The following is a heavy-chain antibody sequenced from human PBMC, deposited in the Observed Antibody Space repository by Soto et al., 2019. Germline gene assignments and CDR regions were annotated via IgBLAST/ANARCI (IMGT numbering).Heavy chain of an antibody. CDR2: IYYSGST. D-gene: IGHD2-2*01. CDR3: ARQWDIVVVQDDIQWFDP. CDR1: GGSISSSSYY. V-gene: IGHV4-39*01. Sequence: SETLSLTCTVSGGSISSSSYYWGWIRQPPGKGLEWIGSIYYSGSTYYNPSLKSRVTISVDTYKNQFSLKLSSVTAAETAVYYCARQWDIVVVQDDIQWFDPWGKGTMVTVS. J-gene: IGHJ5*02.